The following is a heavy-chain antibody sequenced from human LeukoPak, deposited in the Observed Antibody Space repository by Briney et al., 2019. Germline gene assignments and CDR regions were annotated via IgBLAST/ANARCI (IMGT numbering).Heavy chain of an antibody. V-gene: IGHV3-23*01. Sequence: PGGSLRLSCAASGFTFNSYAMSWVRQAPGKGLEWVSAISGSGASTYYADSVKGRFTISRDNSKNTLYLQMNSLRAEDTAVYYCARSGFGVLYYYGMDVWGQGTTVTVSS. D-gene: IGHD3-10*01. CDR3: ARSGFGVLYYYGMDV. CDR1: GFTFNSYA. J-gene: IGHJ6*02. CDR2: ISGSGAST.